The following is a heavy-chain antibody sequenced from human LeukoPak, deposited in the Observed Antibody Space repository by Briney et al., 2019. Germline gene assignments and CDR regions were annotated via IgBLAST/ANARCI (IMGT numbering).Heavy chain of an antibody. J-gene: IGHJ5*02. Sequence: SSETLSLPCTVSSGSVTTSSYYWGWIRQPPGKGLEWIGSMSHSGSAFYNPSRKSRVSLAEDTSKNYFSLRVPSVTAADTALYFCARRSLREAYNRFDPGGQGTLVTVSS. CDR2: MSHSGSA. V-gene: IGHV4-39*01. CDR3: ARRSLREAYNRFDP. CDR1: SGSVTTSSYY. D-gene: IGHD3-10*01.